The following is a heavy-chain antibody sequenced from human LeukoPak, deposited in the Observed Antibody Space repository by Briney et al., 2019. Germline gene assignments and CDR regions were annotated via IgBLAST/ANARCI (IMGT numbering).Heavy chain of an antibody. CDR3: ARDPTYYYDSSGNSLSDAFAI. V-gene: IGHV3-23*01. CDR1: GFSFSNYG. J-gene: IGHJ3*02. Sequence: GGSLRLSCAASGFSFSNYGMNWVRQAPGKGLEWVSGITGNGGTTYYADSVKGRFTISRDNSRNTVYLQMNSLRAEDTAVYYCARDPTYYYDSSGNSLSDAFAIWGQGTMVTVSS. D-gene: IGHD3-22*01. CDR2: ITGNGGTT.